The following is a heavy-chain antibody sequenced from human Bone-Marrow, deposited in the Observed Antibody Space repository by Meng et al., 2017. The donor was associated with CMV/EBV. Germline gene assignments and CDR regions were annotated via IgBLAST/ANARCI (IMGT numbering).Heavy chain of an antibody. CDR1: GFNFSNAW. D-gene: IGHD2-2*02. CDR2: IKSKTDGGTT. J-gene: IGHJ4*02. V-gene: IGHV3-15*01. CDR3: TTETGVYCSSTSCYIGH. Sequence: GGSLRLSCAASGFNFSNAWMSWVRQAPGKGLEWVGRIKSKTDGGTTDYAAPVKGRFTISRDDSKNTLYLQMNSLKTEDTAVYYCTTETGVYCSSTSCYIGHWGQGTLVTVSS.